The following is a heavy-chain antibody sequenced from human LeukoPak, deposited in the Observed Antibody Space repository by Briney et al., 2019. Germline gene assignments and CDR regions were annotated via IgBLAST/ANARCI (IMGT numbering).Heavy chain of an antibody. V-gene: IGHV3-30*02. Sequence: GGSLRRSCGASGFTFSIYGMHWVRQAPGKGLEWLAFIRSDGSNKYYADSVKGRFTISRDNSKNTLYLQMNSLRAEDTAVYYCARDRWDCSSTSCYHYMDVWGKGTTVTISS. CDR2: IRSDGSNK. J-gene: IGHJ6*03. CDR3: ARDRWDCSSTSCYHYMDV. D-gene: IGHD2-2*01. CDR1: GFTFSIYG.